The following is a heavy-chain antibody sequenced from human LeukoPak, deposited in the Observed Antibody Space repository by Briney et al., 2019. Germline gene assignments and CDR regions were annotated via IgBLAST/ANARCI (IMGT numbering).Heavy chain of an antibody. V-gene: IGHV4-30-4*01. CDR1: GGSISSGDYY. J-gene: IGHJ4*02. D-gene: IGHD3-10*01. CDR3: AREGIGVTMVRGVPGY. CDR2: IYYSGST. Sequence: SETLSLTCTVSGGSISSGDYYWSWIRQPPGKGLEWIGYIYYSGSTYYNPSLKSRVTIPVDTSKNQFSLKLSSVTAADTAVYYCAREGIGVTMVRGVPGYWGQGTLVTVSS.